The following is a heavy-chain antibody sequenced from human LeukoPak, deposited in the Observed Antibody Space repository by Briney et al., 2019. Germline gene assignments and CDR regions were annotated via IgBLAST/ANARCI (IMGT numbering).Heavy chain of an antibody. Sequence: GGSLRLSCAASGFTFNSYSMNWVRQAPGKGLEWVSYISSSSSPIYYADSVKSRFTISRDDSKNMVFLQMNSLRPEDSAVYYCARDDVGLATTAHYFDSWGQGTLVTVS. V-gene: IGHV3-48*01. CDR2: ISSSSSPI. J-gene: IGHJ4*02. CDR1: GFTFNSYS. D-gene: IGHD5-24*01. CDR3: ARDDVGLATTAHYFDS.